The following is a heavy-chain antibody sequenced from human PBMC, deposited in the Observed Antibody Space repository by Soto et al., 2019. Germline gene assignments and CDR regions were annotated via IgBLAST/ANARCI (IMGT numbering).Heavy chain of an antibody. CDR2: ISYDGSNK. J-gene: IGHJ4*02. CDR3: ARVLAWELLSFDY. D-gene: IGHD1-26*01. V-gene: IGHV3-30-3*01. Sequence: QVQLVESGGGVVQPGRSLRLSCAASGFTFSRYAMHWVRQAPGKGLEWVAVISYDGSNKYYADSVKGRFTISRDNSKNTLYLQMNSLRAEDTAVYYCARVLAWELLSFDYWGQGTLVTVSS. CDR1: GFTFSRYA.